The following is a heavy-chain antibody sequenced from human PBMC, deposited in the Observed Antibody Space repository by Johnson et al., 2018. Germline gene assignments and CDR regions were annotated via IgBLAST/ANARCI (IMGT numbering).Heavy chain of an antibody. J-gene: IGHJ3*02. CDR1: GFTFDDYA. V-gene: IGHV3-9*01. D-gene: IGHD1-26*01. Sequence: LVQSGGCLVPPGSSLRLSCAASGFTFDDYAMHWVRQAPGKGLEWVSGISWNSGSIGYADSVKGRFTISRDNAKNSLYLQMNSLRAEDTALYYCAKDRAGSYFDAFDIWGQGTMVTVSS. CDR2: ISWNSGSI. CDR3: AKDRAGSYFDAFDI.